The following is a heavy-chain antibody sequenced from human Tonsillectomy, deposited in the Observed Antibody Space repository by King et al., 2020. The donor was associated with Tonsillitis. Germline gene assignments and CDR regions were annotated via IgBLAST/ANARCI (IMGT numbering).Heavy chain of an antibody. CDR2: ITPNGGT. Sequence: VQLVQSGAEVKKPGASVKVSCKASGYTFTTYYMHWVRQAPGQGLELMGWITPNGGTNYAQRFQGRVTMTRDTSISTAYMELSRLTSDDTAVYSCARGVGAPNWFDPWGQGTLVTVFS. D-gene: IGHD1-26*01. CDR1: GYTFTTYY. V-gene: IGHV1-2*02. CDR3: ARGVGAPNWFDP. J-gene: IGHJ5*02.